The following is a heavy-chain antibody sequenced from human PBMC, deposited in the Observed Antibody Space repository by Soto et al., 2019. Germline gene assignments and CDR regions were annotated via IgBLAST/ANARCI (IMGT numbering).Heavy chain of an antibody. V-gene: IGHV4-34*01. CDR2: INESGST. Sequence: QVQLQQWGAGLVKPSETLSLSCAVYGQSFSGHSWAWIRQPPGKGLEWIGEINESGSTYYNPSLKSRVTISTDTSKNQFSLKLSSVSVAVTAAYFCARGSVIVALPGELEDVNYDYWGQGTLVNVFS. CDR3: ARGSVIVALPGELEDVNYDY. D-gene: IGHD1-1*01. J-gene: IGHJ4*02. CDR1: GQSFSGHS.